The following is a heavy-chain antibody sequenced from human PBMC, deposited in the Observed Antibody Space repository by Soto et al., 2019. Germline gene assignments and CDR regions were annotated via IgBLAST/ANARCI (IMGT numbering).Heavy chain of an antibody. V-gene: IGHV3-53*01. D-gene: IGHD1-1*01. Sequence: EVQLVESGGGLIQPGGSLRLSCAASGLTVSNHYMSWVRQAPGKGLEWVSVIYSGGNTNYADSVKGRFIISRDNSKNTGHLQMNNLRGEDTAVYYCARGPNDGFIWGQGTTVTVSS. CDR1: GLTVSNHY. J-gene: IGHJ3*02. CDR3: ARGPNDGFI. CDR2: IYSGGNT.